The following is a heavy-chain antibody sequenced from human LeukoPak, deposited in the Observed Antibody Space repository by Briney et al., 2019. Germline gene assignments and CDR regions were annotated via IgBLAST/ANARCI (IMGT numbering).Heavy chain of an antibody. CDR1: GGSISSGDHY. V-gene: IGHV4-30-4*01. CDR2: IYYSGTT. CDR3: AKTMVRGLIMDP. Sequence: SETLSLTCTVSGGSISSGDHYWSWIRQPPGKGLEWIRYIYYSGTTYYNPSLKSRVTISVDTSKNQFSLKLSSVTAADTAVYYCAKTMVRGLIMDPWGQGTLVTVSS. J-gene: IGHJ5*02. D-gene: IGHD3-10*01.